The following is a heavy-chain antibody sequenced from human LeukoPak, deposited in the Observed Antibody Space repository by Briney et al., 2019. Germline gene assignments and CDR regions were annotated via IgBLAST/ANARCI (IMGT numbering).Heavy chain of an antibody. Sequence: SVKVSCKASGGTFSSYAISWVRQAPGQGLEWMGGIIPIFGTANYAQKFQGRVTITADKSTSTAYMELSSLRSEDTAVYYCAKVEDYYYYYYMDVWGKGTTVTVSS. CDR1: GGTFSSYA. J-gene: IGHJ6*03. CDR2: IIPIFGTA. V-gene: IGHV1-69*06. CDR3: AKVEDYYYYYYMDV. D-gene: IGHD2-15*01.